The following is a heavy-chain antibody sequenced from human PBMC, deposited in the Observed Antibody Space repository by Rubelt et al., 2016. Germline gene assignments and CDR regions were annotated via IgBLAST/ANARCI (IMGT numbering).Heavy chain of an antibody. CDR1: GGTFSSYA. V-gene: IGHV1-69*04. J-gene: IGHJ4*02. CDR3: ARLQYSSGWYSDY. D-gene: IGHD6-19*01. CDR2: IIPILGIA. Sequence: QVQLVQSGAEVKKPGSSVKVSCKASGGTFSSYAISWVRQAPGQGLEWMGRIIPILGIANYARKFQGRVTITADKATSRAYMELGSLRSEETAVYYCARLQYSSGWYSDYWGQGTLVTVSS.